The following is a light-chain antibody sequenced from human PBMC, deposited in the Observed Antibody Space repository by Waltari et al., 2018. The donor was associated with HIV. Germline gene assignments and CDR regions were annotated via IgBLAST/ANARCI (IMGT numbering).Light chain of an antibody. CDR1: QSVGSSS. V-gene: IGKV3-11*01. CDR2: DAS. CDR3: QPRRNLPKT. Sequence: EVVLPPSQVTPSLSPGERATLSCRASQSVGSSSLAWYQQNPRQAPRLLIYDASYSATDIPARFSGSGSGTDFTLTISSLEPEDFSVYYCQPRRNLPKTFGQGTKLEI. J-gene: IGKJ2*01.